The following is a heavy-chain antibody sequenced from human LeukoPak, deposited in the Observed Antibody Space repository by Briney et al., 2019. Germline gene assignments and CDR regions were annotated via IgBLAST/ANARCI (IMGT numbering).Heavy chain of an antibody. V-gene: IGHV1-18*01. Sequence: ASVTVSCKDSGYTFTSYGLSWVRQAPRQGLDWMGWISAYNGNTNYAQKLQGRVATTTDSSTSTAYMELRSLRSDDTAVLYCARGPPVRVRPGYYYYGMDACGQGNTVTAS. J-gene: IGHJ6*02. CDR2: ISAYNGNT. CDR3: ARGPPVRVRPGYYYYGMDA. CDR1: GYTFTSYG. D-gene: IGHD3-10*01.